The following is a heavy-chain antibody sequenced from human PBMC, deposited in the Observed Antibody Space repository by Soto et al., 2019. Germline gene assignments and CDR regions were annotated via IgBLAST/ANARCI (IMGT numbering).Heavy chain of an antibody. V-gene: IGHV4-59*01. D-gene: IGHD4-17*01. CDR3: ARRYGDQFDY. J-gene: IGHJ4*02. CDR1: GGSISSYY. Sequence: QVQLQESGPGLVKPSETLSLTCTVSGGSISSYYWSWIRQPPGKGLEWIGYIYYNWSTNYDPYLKSRVTISVDTSTNQFSLKLSSVTAADTAVYYCARRYGDQFDYWGQGTLVTVSS. CDR2: IYYNWST.